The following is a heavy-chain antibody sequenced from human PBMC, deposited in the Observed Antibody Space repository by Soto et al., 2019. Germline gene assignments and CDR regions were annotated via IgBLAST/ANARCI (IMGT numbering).Heavy chain of an antibody. CDR3: ARHRWGSGSYSGLLDF. D-gene: IGHD3-10*01. CDR1: GGSISSSSYF. Sequence: AETLSLTCTVSGGSISSSSYFWGWMREPPGEWLWWVGPVHYSGSTNSSSSLQSRVSISADPSQNQISLRLRPVTAADTAVYYCARHRWGSGSYSGLLDFWGQGALVTVSS. CDR2: VHYSGST. V-gene: IGHV4-39*01. J-gene: IGHJ4*02.